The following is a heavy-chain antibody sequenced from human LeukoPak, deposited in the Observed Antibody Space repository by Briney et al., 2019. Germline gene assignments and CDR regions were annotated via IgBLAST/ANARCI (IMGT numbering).Heavy chain of an antibody. J-gene: IGHJ4*02. CDR3: AREVAGRPHPPTN. V-gene: IGHV1-18*01. Sequence: ASVKVSCKASGYTFTSYGISWVRQAPGQGLEWMGWISAYNGNTNYAQKLQGSVTMTTDTSTSTDYMELRSLRSDDTAVYYCAREVAGRPHPPTNWGQGTLVTVSS. CDR2: ISAYNGNT. D-gene: IGHD6-19*01. CDR1: GYTFTSYG.